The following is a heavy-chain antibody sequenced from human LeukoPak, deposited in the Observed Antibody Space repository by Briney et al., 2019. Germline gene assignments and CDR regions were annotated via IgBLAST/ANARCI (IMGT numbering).Heavy chain of an antibody. D-gene: IGHD4-17*01. V-gene: IGHV3-23*01. CDR3: ARGNGDYRLGSVSADY. Sequence: GASLRLSWAASEFTFSSYAMSWVRQAPEKGLEWVSTITGSGATTYYADSVKGRFTISRDISKNTLYLYLQMNSLRAEDTAVYYCARGNGDYRLGSVSADYWGQGTLVTVSS. J-gene: IGHJ4*02. CDR2: ITGSGATT. CDR1: EFTFSSYA.